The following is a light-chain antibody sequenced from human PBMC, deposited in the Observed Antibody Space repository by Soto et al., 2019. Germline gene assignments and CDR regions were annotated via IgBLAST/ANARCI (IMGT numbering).Light chain of an antibody. V-gene: IGKV3-11*01. CDR3: QQLSNWPPLT. Sequence: EIVLTQSPATLSLSPGERATLSCRASQSVSSYLAWYQQKPGQAPRLLIYDASNRATGIPARFSGSGSGTDFTLTISSLEPEDFAVYYCQQLSNWPPLTFGGGTKVEI. CDR2: DAS. CDR1: QSVSSY. J-gene: IGKJ4*01.